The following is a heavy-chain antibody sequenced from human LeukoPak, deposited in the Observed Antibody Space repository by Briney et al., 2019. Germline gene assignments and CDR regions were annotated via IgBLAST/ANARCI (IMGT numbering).Heavy chain of an antibody. Sequence: PGGSLRLSCAASGFTVSSNYMSWVRQAPGKGLEWVSVIYSGGSTYYADSVKGRFTISRHNSKNTLYLQMNSLRAEDTAVSYCASLREEIVATHNIWGQGTMVTVSS. CDR3: ASLREEIVATHNI. V-gene: IGHV3-53*04. CDR2: IYSGGST. J-gene: IGHJ3*02. CDR1: GFTVSSNY. D-gene: IGHD5-12*01.